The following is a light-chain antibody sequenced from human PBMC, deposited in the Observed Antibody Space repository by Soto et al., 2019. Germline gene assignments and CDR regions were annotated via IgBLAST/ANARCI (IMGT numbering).Light chain of an antibody. V-gene: IGKV1-5*01. CDR3: QQYNSYSPYT. CDR2: DAS. J-gene: IGKJ2*01. Sequence: DIQMTQSPSTLSASVGDRVTITCRASQRISDWLAWYQQKPGKAPKLLIYDASSLESGVPSRFSGSGSGTEFTLTISSLQPYDFATYYCQQYNSYSPYTFGQGTKLEIK. CDR1: QRISDW.